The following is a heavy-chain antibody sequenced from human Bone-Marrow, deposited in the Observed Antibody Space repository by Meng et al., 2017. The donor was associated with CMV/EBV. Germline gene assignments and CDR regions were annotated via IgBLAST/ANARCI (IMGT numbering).Heavy chain of an antibody. CDR1: GYSFTDGY. CDR2: IRSGTGAT. CDR3: ARDGHWGPDY. J-gene: IGHJ4*02. Sequence: KISCKTSGYSFTDGYLPWIRQAPGPGLEWMGWIRSGTGATHYARDFQGRVTITRDTSISTLYLELTSLTSDDTGIYYCARDGHWGPDYWGQGALVTVSS. V-gene: IGHV1-2*02. D-gene: IGHD7-27*01.